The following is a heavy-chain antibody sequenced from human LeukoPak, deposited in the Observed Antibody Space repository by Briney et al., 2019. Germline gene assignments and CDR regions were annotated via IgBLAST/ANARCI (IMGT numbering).Heavy chain of an antibody. CDR3: AKWETYGSGSHYYYYYYYMDV. Sequence: PGGSLRLSCAASGFTFSSYGMHWVRQAPGKGLEWVAFIRYDGSNKYYADSVKGRFTISRDNSKNTLYLQMNSLRAEDTAVYYCAKWETYGSGSHYYYYYYYMDVWGKGTTVTISS. D-gene: IGHD3-10*01. V-gene: IGHV3-30*02. J-gene: IGHJ6*03. CDR2: IRYDGSNK. CDR1: GFTFSSYG.